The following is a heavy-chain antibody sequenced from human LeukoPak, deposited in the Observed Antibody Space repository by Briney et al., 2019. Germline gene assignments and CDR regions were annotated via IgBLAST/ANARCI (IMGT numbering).Heavy chain of an antibody. CDR1: GFTFSSYV. D-gene: IGHD4-17*01. Sequence: PGGSLRLSCAASGFTFSSYVMSWVRQAPGKGLEWVSAISGSGGSTYYADSVKGRFTISRDNSKNTLYLQMNSLRAEDTAVYYCAKDFGDYGDYPDYWGQGTLVTVSS. CDR3: AKDFGDYGDYPDY. CDR2: ISGSGGST. J-gene: IGHJ4*02. V-gene: IGHV3-23*01.